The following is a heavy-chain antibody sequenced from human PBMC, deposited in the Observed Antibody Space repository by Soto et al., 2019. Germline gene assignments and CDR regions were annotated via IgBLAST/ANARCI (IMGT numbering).Heavy chain of an antibody. CDR2: IYYSGST. Sequence: PSETLSLTCTVSGGSISSYYWSWIRQPPGKGLEWIGYIYYSGSTNYNPSLKSRVTISVDTSKNQFSLKLSSVTAADTAVYYCARGYYYDSSVKHAFDIWGQGTMVTVSS. J-gene: IGHJ3*02. V-gene: IGHV4-59*01. CDR3: ARGYYYDSSVKHAFDI. CDR1: GGSISSYY. D-gene: IGHD3-22*01.